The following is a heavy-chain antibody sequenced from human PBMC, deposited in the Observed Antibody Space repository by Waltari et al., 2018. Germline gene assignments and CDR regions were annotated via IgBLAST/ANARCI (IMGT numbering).Heavy chain of an antibody. V-gene: IGHV4-4*07. CDR3: ARGSSSWYNYYYMDV. J-gene: IGHJ6*03. CDR1: GGSISSYY. D-gene: IGHD6-13*01. Sequence: QVQLQESGPGLVKPSETLSLTCTVSGGSISSYYWSWNRQPAGKGLEWIGRIYTSGSTNYNPSLKSRVTMSVDTSKNQFSLKLSSVTAADTAVYYCARGSSSWYNYYYMDVWGKGTTVTISS. CDR2: IYTSGST.